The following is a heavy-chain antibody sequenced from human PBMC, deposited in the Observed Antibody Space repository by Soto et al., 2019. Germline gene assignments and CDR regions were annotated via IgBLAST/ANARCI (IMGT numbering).Heavy chain of an antibody. D-gene: IGHD4-17*01. J-gene: IGHJ4*02. CDR1: GFTFSSYT. V-gene: IGHV3-30-3*01. Sequence: PGGSLRLSCAASGFTFSSYTMHWVRQAPGKGLEWVAVISYDGSNKYYADSVKGRFTISRDNSKNTLYLQMNSLRAEDTAVYYCARARYGDYPCDYWGQGTLVTVSS. CDR2: ISYDGSNK. CDR3: ARARYGDYPCDY.